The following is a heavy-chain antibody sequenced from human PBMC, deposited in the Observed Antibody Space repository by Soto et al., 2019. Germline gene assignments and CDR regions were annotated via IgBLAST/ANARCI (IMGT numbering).Heavy chain of an antibody. CDR2: IYYTGNT. V-gene: IGHV4-39*02. J-gene: IGHJ4*02. CDR3: ARAVAGYIPLFDS. CDR1: GGSVSSTSYY. Sequence: QLQLQESGPGLVKPSETLSLTCTVSGGSVSSTSYYWGWIRQPPGKGLEWIGSIYYTGNTFCSPSLKSRVTISVDMSKNQFSLQLSSVTAADTAFYYCARAVAGYIPLFDSWGQGALVTVSS. D-gene: IGHD6-19*01.